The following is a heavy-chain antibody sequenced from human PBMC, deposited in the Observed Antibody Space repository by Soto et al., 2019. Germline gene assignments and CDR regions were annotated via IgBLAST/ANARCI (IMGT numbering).Heavy chain of an antibody. Sequence: XQTRSLTWVGSGGTVSSNSVAWNWVRQSPSRGLEWLGRTYYRSRWYSDYAVSVRSRIDINADTSKNQVSLQLNSVTPEDTAVYYCARSEEDSDYYYYGMDVWGQGTTVTVSS. J-gene: IGHJ6*02. D-gene: IGHD2-15*01. CDR3: ARSEEDSDYYYYGMDV. V-gene: IGHV6-1*01. CDR1: GGTVSSNSVA. CDR2: TYYRSRWYS.